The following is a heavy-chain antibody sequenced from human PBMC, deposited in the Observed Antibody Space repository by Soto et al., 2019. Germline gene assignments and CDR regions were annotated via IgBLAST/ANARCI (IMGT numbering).Heavy chain of an antibody. CDR2: ISAHNGNT. CDR3: ARGGGGATASYYGMDV. V-gene: IGHV1-18*01. J-gene: IGHJ6*02. CDR1: GYTFTSYD. Sequence: QVQLVQSGAEVEKPGASVKVSCKASGYTFTSYDINWVRQAPGQGLEWMGWISAHNGNTNYAQRLQGRVTMTTDTSTGTASRGGRGLRSDDRAVYYWARGGGGATASYYGMDVWGQGTTVTVPS. D-gene: IGHD1-26*01.